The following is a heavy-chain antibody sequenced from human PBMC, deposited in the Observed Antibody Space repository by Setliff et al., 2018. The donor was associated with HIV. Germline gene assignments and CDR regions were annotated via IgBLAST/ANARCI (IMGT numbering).Heavy chain of an antibody. V-gene: IGHV3-7*01. CDR3: ARDTCDTPSCYAGPRFVY. CDR1: RFDFNNYW. CDR2: IKQDGTDK. J-gene: IGHJ4*02. D-gene: IGHD2-2*01. Sequence: GGSLRLSCAASRFDFNNYWMRWVRQAPGKGLEWVANIKQDGTDKYYVDSVRGRFTISRDNARNSLFLQMNSLRVEDTAVYYCARDTCDTPSCYAGPRFVYWGQGNLVTVSS.